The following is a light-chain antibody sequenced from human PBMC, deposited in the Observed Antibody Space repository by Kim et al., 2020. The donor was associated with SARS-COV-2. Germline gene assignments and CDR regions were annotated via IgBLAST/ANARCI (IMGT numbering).Light chain of an antibody. V-gene: IGLV4-69*01. Sequence: SVKLTCTRSSRHSSYAIEWPQQQPEKGPRYLMKLNGDGSHSKGDGIPDRFSGSSSGAERYLTVSSLQSEDEADYCCQTWGPGIRVFGGGTQLTVL. CDR3: QTWGPGIRV. CDR1: SRHSSYA. CDR2: LNGDGSH. J-gene: IGLJ2*01.